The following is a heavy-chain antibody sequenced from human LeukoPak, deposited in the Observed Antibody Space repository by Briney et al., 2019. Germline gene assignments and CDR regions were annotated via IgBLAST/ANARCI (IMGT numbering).Heavy chain of an antibody. D-gene: IGHD3-10*01. Sequence: QTGGSLRLSCAASGFTFSSYGMHWVRQAPGKGLEWVAFIRYDGSNKYYADSVKGRFTISRDNSKNTLYLQMNSLRAEDTAVYNCAKSWGTMVRGDGNGFDIWGQGTMVTVSS. J-gene: IGHJ3*02. V-gene: IGHV3-30*02. CDR1: GFTFSSYG. CDR3: AKSWGTMVRGDGNGFDI. CDR2: IRYDGSNK.